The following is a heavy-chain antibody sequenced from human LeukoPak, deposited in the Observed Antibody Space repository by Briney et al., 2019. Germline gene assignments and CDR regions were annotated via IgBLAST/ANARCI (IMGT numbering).Heavy chain of an antibody. V-gene: IGHV3-23*01. J-gene: IGHJ4*02. Sequence: GGTLRLSCAASGFTFSSYGMSWVRQAPGKGLEWVSAISGSGGSTYYADSVKGRFTISRDNSKNTLYLQMNSLRAEDTAIYYCARDERLLSFLKWGQGALVTVSS. CDR1: GFTFSSYG. CDR2: ISGSGGST. D-gene: IGHD3-3*01. CDR3: ARDERLLSFLK.